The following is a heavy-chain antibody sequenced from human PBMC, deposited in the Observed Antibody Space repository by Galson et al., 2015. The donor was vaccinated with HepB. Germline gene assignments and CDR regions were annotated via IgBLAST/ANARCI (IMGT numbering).Heavy chain of an antibody. J-gene: IGHJ4*02. CDR1: VYTFTSYA. CDR3: ARSAREDVYYYGSGSYWDY. D-gene: IGHD3-10*01. CDR2: INTNTGNP. Sequence: SVKVSCKASVYTFTSYAMNWVRQAPGQGLEWMGWINTNTGNPTYAQGFTGRFVFSLDTSVSTAYLQISSLKAEDTAVYYCARSAREDVYYYGSGSYWDYWGQGTLVTVSS. V-gene: IGHV7-4-1*02.